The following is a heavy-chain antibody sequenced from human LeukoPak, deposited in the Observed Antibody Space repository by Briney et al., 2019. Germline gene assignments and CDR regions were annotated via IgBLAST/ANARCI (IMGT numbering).Heavy chain of an antibody. CDR1: GFTFSGYG. Sequence: GGSLRLSCTASGFTFSGYGMHWVRQSPGKGREWVAVIWYAGGNKYYADTVKGRFTISRDNSKNPLYLQMNSLRADDTAVYYCATENSGSYYGYFGSWGQGTLVTVSS. CDR2: IWYAGGNK. D-gene: IGHD1-26*01. J-gene: IGHJ4*03. CDR3: ATENSGSYYGYFGS. V-gene: IGHV3-33*01.